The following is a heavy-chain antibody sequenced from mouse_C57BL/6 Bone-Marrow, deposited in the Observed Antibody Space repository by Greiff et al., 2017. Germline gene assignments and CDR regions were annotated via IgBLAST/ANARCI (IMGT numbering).Heavy chain of an antibody. V-gene: IGHV1-42*01. D-gene: IGHD2-3*01. CDR3: ARFDGYLWYRDV. CDR1: GYSFTGYY. CDR2: INPSTGGT. J-gene: IGHJ1*03. Sequence: EVQLQQSGPELVKPGASVKISCKASGYSFTGYYMNWVKQSPEKSLEWIGEINPSTGGTTYNQKFKAKATLTVDKSSSTSYMQLKSLTSEDSAVYYGARFDGYLWYRDVWGTGTTVTVSA.